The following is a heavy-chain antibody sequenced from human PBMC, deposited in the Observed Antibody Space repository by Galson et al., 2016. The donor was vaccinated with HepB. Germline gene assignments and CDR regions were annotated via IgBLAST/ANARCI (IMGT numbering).Heavy chain of an antibody. CDR1: GGTFSSYT. D-gene: IGHD3-10*01. J-gene: IGHJ6*02. CDR2: IIPMINLA. V-gene: IGHV1-69*02. Sequence: SVKVSCKASGGTFSSYTFSWVRQAPGQGLEWMGRIIPMINLATYAQRFQGRVTITADKTTTTAYMELKSLASEDTAVYYCAGGTLGVSGLDVWGQGTTVTVSS. CDR3: AGGTLGVSGLDV.